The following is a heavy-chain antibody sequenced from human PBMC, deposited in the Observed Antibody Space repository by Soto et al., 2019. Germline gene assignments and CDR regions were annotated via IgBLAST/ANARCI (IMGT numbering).Heavy chain of an antibody. CDR1: GFTFSDYY. Sequence: QVQLVESGGGLVKPGGSLRLSCAACGFTFSDYYMSWVRQAPGKGLEWVSYISGGSTVYYADSVKGRFTISRDNAKNSLYLQMNSLGADDTAVYYCARASGVVRSLNLWGRGTLVTVSS. V-gene: IGHV3-11*01. CDR2: ISGGSTV. CDR3: ARASGVVRSLNL. D-gene: IGHD2-15*01. J-gene: IGHJ2*01.